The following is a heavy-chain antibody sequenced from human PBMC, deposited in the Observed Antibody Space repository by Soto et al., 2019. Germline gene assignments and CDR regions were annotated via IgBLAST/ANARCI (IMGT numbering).Heavy chain of an antibody. CDR3: ERVTRPFGFDP. Sequence: SETLSLTCTVSGGSISSGGYYWSWIRQHPGKGLEWIGYIYYSGSTYYNPSLKSRVTISVDTSKNQFSLKLSSVTAADTAVYYCERVTRPFGFDPWGQGTLVTVYS. D-gene: IGHD3-10*01. CDR2: IYYSGST. J-gene: IGHJ5*02. CDR1: GGSISSGGYY. V-gene: IGHV4-31*03.